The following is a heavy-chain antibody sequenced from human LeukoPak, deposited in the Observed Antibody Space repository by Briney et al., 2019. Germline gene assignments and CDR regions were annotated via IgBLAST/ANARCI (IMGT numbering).Heavy chain of an antibody. J-gene: IGHJ4*02. CDR3: AKRASGSGTSLYYFDY. CDR1: GFTFSNYA. V-gene: IGHV3-23*01. Sequence: PGGSLRLSCAASGFTFSNYAMSWVRQAPGKGLEWVAAISGSGVSTYYADSVKGRFTISRDTSKNTLSLQMNSLRVEDTAVYYCAKRASGSGTSLYYFDYWGQGTLVTVSS. D-gene: IGHD3-10*01. CDR2: ISGSGVST.